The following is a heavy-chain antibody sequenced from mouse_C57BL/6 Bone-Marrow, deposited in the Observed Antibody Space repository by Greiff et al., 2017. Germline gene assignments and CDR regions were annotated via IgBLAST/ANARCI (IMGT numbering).Heavy chain of an antibody. Sequence: EVHLVESGGGLVKPGGSLKLSCAASGFTFSDYGMYWVRQAPEKGLEWVAYISSGSSTIYYADTVKGRFTISRDNAKNTLFLQMTSLRSEDTAMYYCARRLWFFDYWGQGTTLTVSS. J-gene: IGHJ2*01. CDR2: ISSGSSTI. CDR1: GFTFSDYG. V-gene: IGHV5-17*01. D-gene: IGHD2-2*01. CDR3: ARRLWFFDY.